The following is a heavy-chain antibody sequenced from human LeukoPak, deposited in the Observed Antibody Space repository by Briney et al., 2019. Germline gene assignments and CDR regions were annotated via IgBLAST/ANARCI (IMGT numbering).Heavy chain of an antibody. CDR1: GYSFTSYW. Sequence: GASLQISCKGSGYSFTSYWIGGVRQMPGKGLEWMGIIYPGDSDTRYSPSFQGQVTISADKSISTAYLQWSSLKASDTAMYYCARQLFDSSGSPLDYWGQGTLVTVSS. CDR2: IYPGDSDT. CDR3: ARQLFDSSGSPLDY. J-gene: IGHJ4*02. D-gene: IGHD3-22*01. V-gene: IGHV5-51*01.